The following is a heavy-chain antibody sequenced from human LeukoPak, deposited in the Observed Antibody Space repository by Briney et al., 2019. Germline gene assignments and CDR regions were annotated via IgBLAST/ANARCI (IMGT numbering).Heavy chain of an antibody. D-gene: IGHD5/OR15-5a*01. J-gene: IGHJ1*01. CDR2: MKKDGSDE. Sequence: PGGSLRLSCAASGFSFSDYWMSWVRQAPGKGLEWVASMKKDGSDEKYVDSVRGRFTISRDNAKNLLFLQMNSLRAEDTAVYFCGRVHEGSVYRPTEHWGQGTLVTVST. CDR3: GRVHEGSVYRPTEH. CDR1: GFSFSDYW. V-gene: IGHV3-7*01.